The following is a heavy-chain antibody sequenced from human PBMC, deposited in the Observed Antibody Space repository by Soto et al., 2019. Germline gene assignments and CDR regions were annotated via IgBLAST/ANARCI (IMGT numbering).Heavy chain of an antibody. D-gene: IGHD6-19*01. V-gene: IGHV1-8*01. CDR1: GYTFTSYD. Sequence: QVQLVQSGAEVKKPGASVKVSCKASGYTFTSYDIIWVRQATGQGLEWMGWMNPSTGNTDSAEKFQGRVTMTRNTSISPVYMELSSLSFEDTAVYYCARGRIIVAGGFDPWGQGTLVTVSS. CDR2: MNPSTGNT. J-gene: IGHJ5*02. CDR3: ARGRIIVAGGFDP.